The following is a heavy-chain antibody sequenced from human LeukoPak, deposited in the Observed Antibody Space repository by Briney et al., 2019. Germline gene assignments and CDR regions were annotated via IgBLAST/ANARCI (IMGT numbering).Heavy chain of an antibody. J-gene: IGHJ6*03. D-gene: IGHD1-14*01. CDR1: GGSISSGNYY. V-gene: IGHV4-61*02. CDR3: ARDTLTAPFYYSYMDV. Sequence: SETLSLTCIVSGGSISSGNYYWSWIRQPAGKGLEWIGRIYTSESTDYNPSLKSRVTILLDTPKNLFSLELSSVTAADTAVYYCARDTLTAPFYYSYMDVWGKGTTVTVSS. CDR2: IYTSEST.